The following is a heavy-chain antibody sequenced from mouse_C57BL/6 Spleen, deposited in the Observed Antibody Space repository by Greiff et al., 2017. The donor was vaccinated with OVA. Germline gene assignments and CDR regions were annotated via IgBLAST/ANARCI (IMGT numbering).Heavy chain of an antibody. V-gene: IGHV1-54*01. J-gene: IGHJ4*01. CDR1: GYAFTNYL. Sequence: QVQLQQSGAELVRPGTSVKLSCKASGYAFTNYLIEWVKQRPGQGLEWIGVINPGSGGTNYNEKFKGKATLTADKSSSTAYMQLSSLTSEDSAVYFCARYDYYAMDYWGQGTSVTVSS. CDR3: ARYDYYAMDY. CDR2: INPGSGGT.